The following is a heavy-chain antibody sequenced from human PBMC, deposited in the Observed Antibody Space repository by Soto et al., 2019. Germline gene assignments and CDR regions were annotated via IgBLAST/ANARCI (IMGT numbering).Heavy chain of an antibody. Sequence: GGSLRLSCAASGFIFSDYGMQWVRQAPGKGLEWMAIISSDGSDKYYADSVKGRFTISRDNSKNTLYLQMNSLRVEDTAVYYCAKNHLPQSYYDLPWFDPWGQGTRVTVYS. CDR3: AKNHLPQSYYDLPWFDP. V-gene: IGHV3-30*18. CDR2: ISSDGSDK. J-gene: IGHJ5*02. CDR1: GFIFSDYG. D-gene: IGHD3-3*01.